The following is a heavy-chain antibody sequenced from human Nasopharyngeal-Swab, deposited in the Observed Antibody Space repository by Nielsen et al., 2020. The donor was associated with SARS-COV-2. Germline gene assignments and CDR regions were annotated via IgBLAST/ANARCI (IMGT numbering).Heavy chain of an antibody. J-gene: IGHJ6*02. D-gene: IGHD3-3*01. CDR3: ARYFPRPLDFWNHLSVAHLLYYYGMDV. Sequence: GESLKISCASSGFTFSSSLLHWVRQAPGKGLVWVSRINSDGSSTSYADSVKGRFTISRDTAKNTLYLQMNSLRDEDTAVYYCARYFPRPLDFWNHLSVAHLLYYYGMDVWGQGTTVTVSS. CDR1: GFTFSSSL. CDR2: INSDGSST. V-gene: IGHV3-74*01.